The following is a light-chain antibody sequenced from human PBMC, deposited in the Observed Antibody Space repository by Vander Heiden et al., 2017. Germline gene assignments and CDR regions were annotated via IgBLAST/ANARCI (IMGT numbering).Light chain of an antibody. CDR1: QSVLYSSNNKNY. Sequence: DIVMTQSPDSLAVSLGERATINCKSSQSVLYSSNNKNYLAWYQQKPGQPPKLLIYWASTRESGVPDRFSGSGSGTDFTLTISSLQAEDVAVYYCQQYDGTPQTFGQGTKVEIK. V-gene: IGKV4-1*01. CDR3: QQYDGTPQT. CDR2: WAS. J-gene: IGKJ1*01.